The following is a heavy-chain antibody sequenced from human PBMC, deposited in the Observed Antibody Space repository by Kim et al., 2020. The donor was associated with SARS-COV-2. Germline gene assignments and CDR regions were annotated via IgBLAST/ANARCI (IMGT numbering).Heavy chain of an antibody. CDR1: GYTFTSYG. CDR2: ISAYNGNT. V-gene: IGHV1-18*01. D-gene: IGHD3-3*01. J-gene: IGHJ6*02. CDR3: ARPRGHTIFGVVISRNGMDV. Sequence: ASVKVSCKASGYTFTSYGISWVRQAPGQGLEWMGWISAYNGNTNYAQKLQGRVTMTTDTSTSTAYMELRSLRSDDTAVYYCARPRGHTIFGVVISRNGMDVWGQGTTVTVSS.